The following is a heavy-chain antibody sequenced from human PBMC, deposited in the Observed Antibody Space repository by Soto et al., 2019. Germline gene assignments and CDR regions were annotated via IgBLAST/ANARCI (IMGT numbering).Heavy chain of an antibody. D-gene: IGHD2-2*01. Sequence: GSLRLSCAASGFTFSSSGMHWGRQAPGKGLEWVAVISYDGSKKYYADSVKGRFTISRDNSKDSVYLQMNSLRPGDTAVYYCAKEGCSSTSCVAFLDVWGRGTTVTVSS. CDR1: GFTFSSSG. J-gene: IGHJ6*02. CDR2: ISYDGSKK. CDR3: AKEGCSSTSCVAFLDV. V-gene: IGHV3-30*18.